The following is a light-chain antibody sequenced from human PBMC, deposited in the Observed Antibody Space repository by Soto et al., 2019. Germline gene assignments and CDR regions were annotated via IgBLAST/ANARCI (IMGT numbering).Light chain of an antibody. CDR1: QDVSRT. Sequence: DTQLTQSPSFLSASVGDRVTITCRASQDVSRTVGLYQQQPGNAPKLLISAASTLHSGVPSRFSGSGSGTDFTLTISSLQPEDFAAYYCQQHWTYPLTFGGGTKVEI. CDR2: AAS. J-gene: IGKJ4*01. CDR3: QQHWTYPLT. V-gene: IGKV1-9*01.